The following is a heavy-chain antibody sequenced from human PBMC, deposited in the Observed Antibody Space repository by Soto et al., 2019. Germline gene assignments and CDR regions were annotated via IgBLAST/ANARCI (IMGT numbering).Heavy chain of an antibody. D-gene: IGHD3-10*01. Sequence: QLQLQESGPGLVKPSETLSLICTVSGGSISGYFWSWVRQPAGKGLEWIGRIYSAGSTNYNPSLKSRVTMSVDTSQNQFSLKLTSVTAADTAMYYCARGDYGQYDAYNWFDPWGQGNLVIVAS. CDR3: ARGDYGQYDAYNWFDP. CDR1: GGSISGYF. V-gene: IGHV4-4*07. CDR2: IYSAGST. J-gene: IGHJ5*02.